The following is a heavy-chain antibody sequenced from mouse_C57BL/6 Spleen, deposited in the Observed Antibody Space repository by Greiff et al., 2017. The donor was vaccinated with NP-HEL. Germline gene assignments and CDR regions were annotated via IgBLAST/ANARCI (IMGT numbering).Heavy chain of an antibody. CDR3: ARSVTAQATYFDY. D-gene: IGHD3-2*02. CDR2: ISSGGSYT. J-gene: IGHJ2*01. CDR1: GFTFSSYG. Sequence: DVMLVESGGDLVKPGGSLKLSCAASGFTFSSYGMSWVRQTPDKRLEWVATISSGGSYTYYPDSVKGRFTISRDNAKNTLYLQMSSLKSEDTAMYYCARSVTAQATYFDYWGQGTTLTVSS. V-gene: IGHV5-6*02.